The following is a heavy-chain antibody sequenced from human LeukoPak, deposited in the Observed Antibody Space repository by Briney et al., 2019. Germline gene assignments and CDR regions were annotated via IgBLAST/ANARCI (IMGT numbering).Heavy chain of an antibody. Sequence: GGSLRLSCAASGFTFRSYRMTWVRQAPGKGLEWVANINDDATETNYIDSVKGRFTISRDNVRNSLHLQMDSLRAEDTAVYYCSGGGGWESDFWGQGTLVTVSS. CDR3: SGGGGWESDF. D-gene: IGHD6-19*01. CDR2: INDDATET. V-gene: IGHV3-7*03. J-gene: IGHJ4*02. CDR1: GFTFRSYR.